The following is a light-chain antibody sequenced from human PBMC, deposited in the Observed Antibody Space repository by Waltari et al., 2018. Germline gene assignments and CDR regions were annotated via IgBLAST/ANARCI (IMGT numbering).Light chain of an antibody. CDR2: WAS. CDR1: QIIVHNSNNKTY. Sequence: DIVMTQSPDSLAVSLGERATINCTSRQIIVHNSNNKTYLAWYQQKSGQPPKVLIYWASTRDFGVPDRFSGSGSATDFTLTISSLQAEDVAVYYCQQYYSSPQTFGQGTKVEIK. V-gene: IGKV4-1*01. CDR3: QQYYSSPQT. J-gene: IGKJ1*01.